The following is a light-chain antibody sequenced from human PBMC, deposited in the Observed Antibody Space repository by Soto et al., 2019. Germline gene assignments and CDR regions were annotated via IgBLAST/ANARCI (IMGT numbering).Light chain of an antibody. CDR1: QSISSW. J-gene: IGKJ2*01. CDR2: DAS. Sequence: DIQMTQSPSTLSASVGDRATITCRDSQSISSWLAWYQQKPGKAPKLLIYDASSLESGVPSRFSGSGSGTEFTLTISSLQPDDFATYYCQQYNSYSTFGHGTKLEIK. CDR3: QQYNSYST. V-gene: IGKV1-5*01.